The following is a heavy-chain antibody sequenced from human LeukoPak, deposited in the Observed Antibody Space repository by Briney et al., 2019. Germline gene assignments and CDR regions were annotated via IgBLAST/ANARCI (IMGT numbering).Heavy chain of an antibody. J-gene: IGHJ4*02. Sequence: KPSETLSLTCTVSGGSTSSYYWSWIRQPPGKGLEWIGYIYYSGSTNYNPSLKSRVTISVDTSKNQFSLKLSSVTAADTAVYYCARLTMVRGVITGGFDYWGQGTLVTVSS. V-gene: IGHV4-59*01. CDR3: ARLTMVRGVITGGFDY. CDR1: GGSTSSYY. D-gene: IGHD3-10*01. CDR2: IYYSGST.